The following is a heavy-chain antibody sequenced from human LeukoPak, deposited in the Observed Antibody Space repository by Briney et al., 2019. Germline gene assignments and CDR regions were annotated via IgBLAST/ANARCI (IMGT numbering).Heavy chain of an antibody. CDR2: MYYSGNT. CDR1: GDSVRTSNSY. CDR3: ARDLTLLWFDKVRGGGMDV. J-gene: IGHJ6*02. V-gene: IGHV4-39*07. D-gene: IGHD3-10*01. Sequence: SETLSLTCTVSGDSVRTSNSYWGWIRQPPGKGLEWIVSMYYSGNTYYNPSLKSRVTISVDTSKNQFSLKLSSVTAADTAVYYCARDLTLLWFDKVRGGGMDVWGQGTTVTVSS.